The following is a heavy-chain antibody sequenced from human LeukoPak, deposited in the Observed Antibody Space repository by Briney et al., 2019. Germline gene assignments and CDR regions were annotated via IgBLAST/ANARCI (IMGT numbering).Heavy chain of an antibody. V-gene: IGHV1-46*01. D-gene: IGHD3-10*01. J-gene: IGHJ5*02. CDR1: GYTFTSYY. Sequence: ASVKVSCKASGYTFTSYYMHWVRQAPGQGLEWMGIINPSGGSTGYAQKFQGRVTMTRDTSTSTVYMELSSLRSEDTAVYYCVRDGEGVAISVNYWFDPWGQGTLVTVSS. CDR3: VRDGEGVAISVNYWFDP. CDR2: INPSGGST.